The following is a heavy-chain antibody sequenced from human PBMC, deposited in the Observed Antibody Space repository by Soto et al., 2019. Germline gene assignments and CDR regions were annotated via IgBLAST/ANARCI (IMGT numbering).Heavy chain of an antibody. CDR3: ARESQLVRAVMVNGMDV. CDR2: ISSSGSTI. J-gene: IGHJ6*02. CDR1: GFTFSSYE. V-gene: IGHV3-48*03. D-gene: IGHD3-10*01. Sequence: PGGSLRLSCAASGFTFSSYEMNWVRQAPGKGLEWVSYISSSGSTIYYADSVKGRFTISRDNAKNSLYLQMNSLRAEDTAVYYCARESQLVRAVMVNGMDVWGQGTTVTVSS.